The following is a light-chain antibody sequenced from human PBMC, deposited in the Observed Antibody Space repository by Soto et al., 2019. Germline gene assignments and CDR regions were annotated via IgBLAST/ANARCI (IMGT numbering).Light chain of an antibody. CDR3: QQYNSDWT. Sequence: DIQMTQSPSTLSASVGDRVTITCRASQSISSWLAWYQQKPGKAPKLLIYKASSLESGVPSRSSGRGSGTEFTLTVSSLQPYDFATYYCQQYNSDWTVGEGTKVEIK. V-gene: IGKV1-5*03. CDR2: KAS. CDR1: QSISSW. J-gene: IGKJ1*01.